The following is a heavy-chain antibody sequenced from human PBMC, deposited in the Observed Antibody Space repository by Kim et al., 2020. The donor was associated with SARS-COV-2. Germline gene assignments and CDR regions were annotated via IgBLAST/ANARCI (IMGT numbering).Heavy chain of an antibody. CDR3: ARTRFVDTAMVIDY. Sequence: SETLSLTCTVSGGSISSGGYYWTWIRQHPGKGLEWIGYIYYSGSTYYNPSLKSRVTISVDTSKNQFSLKLSSVTAADTAVYYCARTRFVDTAMVIDYWGQGTLVTVSS. J-gene: IGHJ4*02. CDR1: GGSISSGGYY. D-gene: IGHD5-18*01. V-gene: IGHV4-31*03. CDR2: IYYSGST.